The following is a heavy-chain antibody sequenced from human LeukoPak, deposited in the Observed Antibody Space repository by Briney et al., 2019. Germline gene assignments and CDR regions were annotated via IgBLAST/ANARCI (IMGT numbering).Heavy chain of an antibody. CDR1: GFTFSNYA. D-gene: IGHD3-22*01. J-gene: IGHJ4*02. Sequence: GESLSLSCAASGFTFSNYAMTWVRQAPGKGLEWVSLISGSDSRTYHADSVKGRFTISRDNSKNTLYLQMDSLRAEDTAVYYCAKARFPKGYDSSGGFDYWGQGPLVTVSS. V-gene: IGHV3-23*01. CDR3: AKARFPKGYDSSGGFDY. CDR2: ISGSDSRT.